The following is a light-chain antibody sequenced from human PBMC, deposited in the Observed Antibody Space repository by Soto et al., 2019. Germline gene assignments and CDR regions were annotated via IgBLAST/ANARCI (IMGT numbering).Light chain of an antibody. CDR2: WAS. V-gene: IGKV4-1*01. CDR1: QNILKNSDNKNY. CDR3: QQYYRSPLT. J-gene: IGKJ4*01. Sequence: DIVMTQSPDSLPVSLGERATINCKYSQNILKNSDNKNYLVWYQQKPGQPPKRLIYWASTRESGVPDRFSGSGSGTDFTLTINSLQAEDVAVYYCQQYYRSPLTFGGGTKVEIK.